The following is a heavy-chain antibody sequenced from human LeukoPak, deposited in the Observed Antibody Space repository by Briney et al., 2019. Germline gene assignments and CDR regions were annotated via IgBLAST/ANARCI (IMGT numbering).Heavy chain of an antibody. D-gene: IGHD3-9*01. CDR2: IFHSGST. CDR1: GGSISSRGYS. Sequence: PSETLSLTCAVSGGSISSRGYSWSWIRQSPGKGLEWIGYIFHSGSTYYNPSLKSRATISIDRSKNQFSLKLSSVTAADTAVYYCARDNPSVLRYFDPWGQGTLVPVSS. CDR3: ARDNPSVLRYFDP. V-gene: IGHV4-30-2*06. J-gene: IGHJ5*02.